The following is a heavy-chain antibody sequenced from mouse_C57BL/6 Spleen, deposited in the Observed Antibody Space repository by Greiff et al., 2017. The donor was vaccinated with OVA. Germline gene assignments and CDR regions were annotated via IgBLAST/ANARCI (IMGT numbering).Heavy chain of an antibody. CDR1: GYTFTSYW. CDR2: IDPSDSYT. J-gene: IGHJ2*01. CDR3: ARGHYYGSSYYFDY. V-gene: IGHV1-69*01. D-gene: IGHD1-1*01. Sequence: QVQLKQPGAELVMPGASVKLSCKASGYTFTSYWMHWVKQRPGQGLEWIGEIDPSDSYTNYNQKFKGKSTLTVDKSSSTAYMQLSSLTSEDSAVYYCARGHYYGSSYYFDYWGQGTTLTVSS.